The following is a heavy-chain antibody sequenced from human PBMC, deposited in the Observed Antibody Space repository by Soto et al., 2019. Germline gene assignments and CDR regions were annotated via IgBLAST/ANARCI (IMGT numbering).Heavy chain of an antibody. CDR3: ARGCGRPSCPYYFDY. CDR2: IIPILGIA. Sequence: SVKVSCKASGGAFSSYTISWVRQAPGQGLEWMGRIIPILGIANYAQKFQGRVTITADKSTSTAYMELSSLRAEDTAVYYCARGCGRPSCPYYFDYWGQGTLVTVSS. V-gene: IGHV1-69*02. D-gene: IGHD2-2*01. CDR1: GGAFSSYT. J-gene: IGHJ4*02.